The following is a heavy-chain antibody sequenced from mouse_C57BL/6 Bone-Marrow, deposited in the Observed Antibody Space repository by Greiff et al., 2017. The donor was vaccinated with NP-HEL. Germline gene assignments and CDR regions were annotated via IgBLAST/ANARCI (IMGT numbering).Heavy chain of an antibody. CDR1: GFTFSSYA. Sequence: EVQLVESGGGLVKPGGSLKLSCAASGFTFSSYAMSWVRQTPEKRLEWVATISDGGSYTYSPDNVKGRFTISRDNAKNNLNLHMSHLKSQDTAMEYGARGLTTVVATNCDVGGTGTTVTVSS. CDR3: ARGLTTVVATNCDV. D-gene: IGHD1-1*01. J-gene: IGHJ1*03. V-gene: IGHV5-4*01. CDR2: ISDGGSYT.